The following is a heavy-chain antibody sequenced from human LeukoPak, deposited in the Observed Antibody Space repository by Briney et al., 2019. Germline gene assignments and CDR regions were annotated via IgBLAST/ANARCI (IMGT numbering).Heavy chain of an antibody. Sequence: SETLSLTCAVYGGSFSGYYWSWIRQPPGKGLEWIGYIYYSGSTNYNTSLKSRVTISVDTSKNHFSLKLSSVTAADTAVYYCARERGREGCDPWGQGTLVTVSS. D-gene: IGHD1-26*01. J-gene: IGHJ5*02. V-gene: IGHV4-59*01. CDR3: ARERGREGCDP. CDR1: GGSFSGYY. CDR2: IYYSGST.